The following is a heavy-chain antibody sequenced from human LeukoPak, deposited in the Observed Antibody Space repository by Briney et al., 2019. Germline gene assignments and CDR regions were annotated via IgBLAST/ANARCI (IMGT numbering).Heavy chain of an antibody. V-gene: IGHV1-8*01. D-gene: IGHD6-19*01. CDR2: MNPNRGTT. CDR1: GYTFTSYD. Sequence: ASVKVSCKASGYTFTSYDINWVRQATGQGLEWMGWMNPNRGTTGYAQKFQGRVTMTRNTSISTAYMELSSLRSEDTAVYYCARVYSSGWYDAFDIWGQGTMVTVSS. J-gene: IGHJ3*02. CDR3: ARVYSSGWYDAFDI.